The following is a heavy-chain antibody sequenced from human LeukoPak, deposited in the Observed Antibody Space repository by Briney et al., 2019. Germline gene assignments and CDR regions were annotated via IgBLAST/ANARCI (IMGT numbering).Heavy chain of an antibody. Sequence: PGGSLRLSCAASGFIFSNYGMHWVRQVPGRGLDWVAVISYDGSNKYYADSVKGRFTISRDNSMNTLYLQMNSLRPEDTAVYYCARVQAELGLLDYWGQGTLVTVSS. CDR2: ISYDGSNK. CDR1: GFIFSNYG. J-gene: IGHJ4*02. V-gene: IGHV3-30*03. CDR3: ARVQAELGLLDY. D-gene: IGHD7-27*01.